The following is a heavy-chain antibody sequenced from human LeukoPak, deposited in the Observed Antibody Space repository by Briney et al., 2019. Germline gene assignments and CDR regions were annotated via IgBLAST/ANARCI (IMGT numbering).Heavy chain of an antibody. CDR1: GYSFTSYW. Sequence: HGEALKISCKGSGYSFTSYWISWVRQMPGKGLEWMGRIDPRDSYTIYSASFQGHVTISADKSITTAYLQWSSLKASDTAMYYCARHEGRVPADFWGQGTLVSVST. CDR2: IDPRDSYT. V-gene: IGHV5-10-1*01. D-gene: IGHD2-2*01. CDR3: ARHEGRVPADF. J-gene: IGHJ4*02.